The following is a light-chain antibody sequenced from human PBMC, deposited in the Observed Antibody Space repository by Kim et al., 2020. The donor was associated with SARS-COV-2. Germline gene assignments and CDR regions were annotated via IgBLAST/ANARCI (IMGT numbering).Light chain of an antibody. J-gene: IGKJ2*01. Sequence: EIVLTQSPGTLSLSRGERATLSCRASQSVDSRYFAWYQQKPGQAPRLLIYGSSSRATGVPDRFSGSGSLADFSLIISRLEPEDSAVYYCHQYGSSPYTFGQGTKLEI. CDR1: QSVDSRY. CDR3: HQYGSSPYT. V-gene: IGKV3-20*01. CDR2: GSS.